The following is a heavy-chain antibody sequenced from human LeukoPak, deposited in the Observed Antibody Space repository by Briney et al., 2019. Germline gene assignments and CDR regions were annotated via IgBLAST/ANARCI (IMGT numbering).Heavy chain of an antibody. J-gene: IGHJ3*02. V-gene: IGHV1-69*04. CDR3: ARIVVVMTDAFDI. CDR2: IIPILGIA. CDR1: GGTFSSYA. Sequence: ASVTVSCKASGGTFSSYAISWVRQAPGQGLEWMGRIIPILGIANYAQKFQGRVTITADKPTSTAYMELSSLRSEDTAVYYCARIVVVMTDAFDIWGQGTMVTVSS. D-gene: IGHD3-22*01.